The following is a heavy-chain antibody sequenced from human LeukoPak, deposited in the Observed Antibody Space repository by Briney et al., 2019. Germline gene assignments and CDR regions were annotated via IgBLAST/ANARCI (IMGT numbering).Heavy chain of an antibody. CDR1: GFTFTGYY. CDR2: INPNRGGT. CDR3: ARDLDCSSTSCYTSDYYYYYGMDV. J-gene: IGHJ6*02. V-gene: IGHV1-2*02. Sequence: ASVKVSCKASGFTFTGYYMRWVRQAPGQGLEWMGWINPNRGGTNYAQKFQGRVTMTRDTSISTAYMELSRLRSDDTAVYYCARDLDCSSTSCYTSDYYYYYGMDVWGQGTTVTVSS. D-gene: IGHD2-2*02.